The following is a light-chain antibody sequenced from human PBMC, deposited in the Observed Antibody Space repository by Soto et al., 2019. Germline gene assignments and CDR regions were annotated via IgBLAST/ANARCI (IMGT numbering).Light chain of an antibody. CDR1: QSLSSSQ. CDR3: QQYGSSPRT. CDR2: DAS. J-gene: IGKJ1*01. Sequence: EIVLTQSPGTLSLSPGERATLSCRASQSLSSSQLAWYQQKPGQAPRLLIHDASSRATGISDRFTGSGSGNDFTLTITTREPEDFAEDYCQQYGSSPRTFGLGTKVDI. V-gene: IGKV3-20*01.